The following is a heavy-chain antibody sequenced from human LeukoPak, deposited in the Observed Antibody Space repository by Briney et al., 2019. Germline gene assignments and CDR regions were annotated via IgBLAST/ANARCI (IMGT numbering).Heavy chain of an antibody. J-gene: IGHJ4*02. CDR2: ISSSSSTI. Sequence: GGSLRLSCAASGFTFSSYSMNWVRQAPGKGLEWVSYISSSSSTIYYADSVKGRSTISRDNAKNSLYLQMNSLRAEDTAVYYCARHTAMAVLDYWGQGTLVTVSS. V-gene: IGHV3-48*01. CDR3: ARHTAMAVLDY. D-gene: IGHD5-18*01. CDR1: GFTFSSYS.